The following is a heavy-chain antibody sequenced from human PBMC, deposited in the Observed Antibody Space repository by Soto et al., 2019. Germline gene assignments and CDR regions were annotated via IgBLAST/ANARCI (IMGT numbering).Heavy chain of an antibody. CDR1: GFTFSDYY. CDR3: ARSDYYGSGSYYKPNDY. CDR2: ISSSGSTI. V-gene: IGHV3-11*01. J-gene: IGHJ4*02. D-gene: IGHD3-10*01. Sequence: GGSLRLSCAASGFTFSDYYMSWIRQAPGKGLEWVSYISSSGSTIYYADSVKGRFTISRDNAKNSLYLQMNSLRAEDTAVYYCARSDYYGSGSYYKPNDYWGQGTLVTVPQ.